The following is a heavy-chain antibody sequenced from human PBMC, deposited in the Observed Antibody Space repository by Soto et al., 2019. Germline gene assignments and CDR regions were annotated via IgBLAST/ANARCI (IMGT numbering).Heavy chain of an antibody. J-gene: IGHJ6*02. CDR1: GGTFSSYA. D-gene: IGHD3-3*01. CDR3: ARATDSDQLRFLEWGVISYYYGMDV. CDR2: IIPIFGTA. V-gene: IGHV1-69*13. Sequence: ASVKVSCKASGGTFSSYAISWVRQAPGQGLEWMGGIIPIFGTANYAQKFQGRVTITADESTSTAYMELSSLRSEDTAVYYCARATDSDQLRFLEWGVISYYYGMDVWGQGTTVTVSS.